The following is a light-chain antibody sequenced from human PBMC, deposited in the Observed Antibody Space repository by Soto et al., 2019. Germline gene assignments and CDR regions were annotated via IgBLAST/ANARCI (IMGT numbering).Light chain of an antibody. CDR1: SSDVGGYNF. Sequence: QSALTQPPSASGSPGQSVTISCTGTSSDVGGYNFVSWYQQHPGKAPKLMIYEVSERPSGVPDRFSGSMSGNTASLTVSGLQAEDEADYYCSSYAGSNIVVFGGGTKLTVL. J-gene: IGLJ2*01. V-gene: IGLV2-8*01. CDR3: SSYAGSNIVV. CDR2: EVS.